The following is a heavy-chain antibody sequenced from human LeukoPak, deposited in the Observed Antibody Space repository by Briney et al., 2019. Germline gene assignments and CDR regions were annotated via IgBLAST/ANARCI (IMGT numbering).Heavy chain of an antibody. V-gene: IGHV1-69*13. Sequence: SVKVSCTASGGTFSSYAISWVRQAPGQGLEWMGGIIPIFGTANYAQKFQGRVTITADESTSTAYMELSSLRSEDTAVYYCASDPHCSSTSCYYYYGMDVWGQGTTVTVSS. J-gene: IGHJ6*02. CDR1: GGTFSSYA. CDR3: ASDPHCSSTSCYYYYGMDV. D-gene: IGHD2-2*01. CDR2: IIPIFGTA.